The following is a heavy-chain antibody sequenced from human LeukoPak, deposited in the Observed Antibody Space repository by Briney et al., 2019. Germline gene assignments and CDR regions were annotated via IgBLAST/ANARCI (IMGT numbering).Heavy chain of an antibody. CDR1: RYSISSGYY. J-gene: IGHJ6*03. Sequence: PSETLSLTCAVSRYSISSGYYWGWIRQPPGKGLEWIGSIYDSGSTYYNPSLKSRVTISVDTSKHQFSLKLSSVTAADTAVYYCARQPWGSSSHDYYYYYMDVWGKGTTLTVSS. CDR2: IYDSGST. CDR3: ARQPWGSSSHDYYYYYMDV. D-gene: IGHD6-6*01. V-gene: IGHV4-38-2*01.